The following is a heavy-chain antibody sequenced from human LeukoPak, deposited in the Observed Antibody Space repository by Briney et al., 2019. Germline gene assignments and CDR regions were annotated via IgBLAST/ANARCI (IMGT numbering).Heavy chain of an antibody. CDR2: IIPILGVA. CDR1: GGTFSSYA. D-gene: IGHD3-16*01. J-gene: IGHJ4*02. CDR3: ARDSLGPFDY. Sequence: SVKVSCKASGGTFSSYAISWVRQAPGQGLERMGRIIPILGVANYAQKFLARVTITADKSTSTAYMELSSLRSEDTAVYYCARDSLGPFDYWGQGTLVTVSS. V-gene: IGHV1-69*04.